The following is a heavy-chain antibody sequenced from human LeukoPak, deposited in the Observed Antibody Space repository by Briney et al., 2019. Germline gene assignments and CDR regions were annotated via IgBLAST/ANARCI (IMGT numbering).Heavy chain of an antibody. CDR1: GGSISSYY. J-gene: IGHJ3*02. D-gene: IGHD6-19*01. Sequence: SETLPLTCTVSGGSISSYYWSWIRQPPGKGLEWIGYIYYSGSTNYNPSLKSRVTISVDTSKNQFSLKLSSVTAADTAVYYCARDLAVAGRGGDAFDIWGQGTMVTVSS. CDR2: IYYSGST. V-gene: IGHV4-59*01. CDR3: ARDLAVAGRGGDAFDI.